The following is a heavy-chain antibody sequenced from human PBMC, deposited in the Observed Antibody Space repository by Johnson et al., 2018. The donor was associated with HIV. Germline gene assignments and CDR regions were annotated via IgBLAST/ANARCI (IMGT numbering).Heavy chain of an antibody. V-gene: IGHV3-66*01. CDR3: ERVGSRCGRYALEI. Sequence: VQLVESGGGLVQPGGSLRLSCAASCFTVSSNYMSWVRQTPGKGLEWVTVIYSGGSTYYADSVKGRFTISRDNSTNTLYLQMNSLRAEDTAVYYCERVGSRCGRYALEIWGRETIFTVSS. CDR2: IYSGGST. D-gene: IGHD6-19*01. CDR1: CFTVSSNY. J-gene: IGHJ3*02.